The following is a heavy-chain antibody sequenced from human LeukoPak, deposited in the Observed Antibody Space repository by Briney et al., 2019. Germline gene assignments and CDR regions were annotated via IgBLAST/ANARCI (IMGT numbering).Heavy chain of an antibody. CDR1: GYTFTGYH. J-gene: IGHJ4*02. Sequence: ASVKVSCKASGYTFTGYHVHWVRQAPGQGLEWMGRINPYSGDTNFAQKFQGRVTMTRDTSITTAYMDLSSLTPDDTAVYFCARDQGSLTRSWYTGYWGQGTQVTVSS. CDR2: INPYSGDT. CDR3: ARDQGSLTRSWYTGY. D-gene: IGHD6-13*01. V-gene: IGHV1-2*06.